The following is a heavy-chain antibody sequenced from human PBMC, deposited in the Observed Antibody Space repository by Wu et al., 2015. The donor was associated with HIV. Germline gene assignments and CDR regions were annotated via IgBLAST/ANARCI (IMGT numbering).Heavy chain of an antibody. CDR1: GYTFTAYY. Sequence: QVHLVQSGAEVKKPGASVKVSCKASGYTFTAYYIHWVRQARGQGLEWMGWINPNSGDTNYAQNFQGRVTMTRDTSISTAYMELKSADTAVYYCATGWGLQPFFTGVQGTLITVSS. CDR3: ATGWGLQPFFT. J-gene: IGHJ4*01. CDR2: INPNSGDT. D-gene: IGHD3-16*01. V-gene: IGHV1-2*02.